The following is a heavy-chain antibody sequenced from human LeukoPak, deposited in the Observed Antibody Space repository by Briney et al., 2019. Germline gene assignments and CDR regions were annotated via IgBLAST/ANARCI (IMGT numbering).Heavy chain of an antibody. CDR2: ISNDGSNK. D-gene: IGHD4-17*01. CDR3: AKDLRGYGDYTCTFDI. V-gene: IGHV3-30*18. Sequence: GGSLRLSCAASGFAFSYYGMHWVRQAPGKGLEWVAIISNDGSNKNYADSVKGRFTISRDNSKNTLFLQMNSLRAEDTAVYYCAKDLRGYGDYTCTFDIWGQGTTVTISS. J-gene: IGHJ3*02. CDR1: GFAFSYYG.